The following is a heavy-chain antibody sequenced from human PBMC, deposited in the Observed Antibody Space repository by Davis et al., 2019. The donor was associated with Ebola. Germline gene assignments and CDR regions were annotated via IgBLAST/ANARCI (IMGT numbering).Heavy chain of an antibody. J-gene: IGHJ4*02. CDR1: GYTFRIHA. CDR3: TKGQWLVSEYFDL. CDR2: ISDSGSTT. V-gene: IGHV3-23*01. D-gene: IGHD6-19*01. Sequence: GESLKISCAASGYTFRIHAMNWVRQAPGKGLEWISYISDSGSTTYYTDSVKGRFTVSRDNSRNTLYLQMDSLRADDTAIYYCTKGQWLVSEYFDLWGQGTLVTVSS.